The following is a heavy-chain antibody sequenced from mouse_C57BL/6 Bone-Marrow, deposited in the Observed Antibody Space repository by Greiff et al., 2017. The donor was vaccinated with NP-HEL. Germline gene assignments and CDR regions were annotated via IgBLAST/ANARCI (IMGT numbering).Heavy chain of an antibody. Sequence: EVKLVESGGDLVKPGGSLKLSCAASGFTFSSYGMSWVRQTPDKRLEWVATISSGGSYTYYPDSVKGRFTISRDNAKNTLYLQISSLKSEDTAMYYCASPYDYDVAWFAYWGLGTLVTVSA. CDR2: ISSGGSYT. CDR3: ASPYDYDVAWFAY. J-gene: IGHJ3*01. CDR1: GFTFSSYG. D-gene: IGHD2-4*01. V-gene: IGHV5-6*02.